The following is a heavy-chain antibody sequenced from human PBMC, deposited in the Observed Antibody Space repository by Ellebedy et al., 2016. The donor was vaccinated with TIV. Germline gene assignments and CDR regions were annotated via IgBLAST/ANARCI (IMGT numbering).Heavy chain of an antibody. CDR3: ARRLALHSNTWYAQYYFDY. V-gene: IGHV5-51*01. CDR2: IYPGDSDT. Sequence: KVSCKGSGDTFTNYWIGWVRQLPGKGLEWMGIIYPGDSDTRYSPSFQGQVTISADKSTSTAYRQWSSLKASDTAMDYCARRLALHSNTWYAQYYFDYWGQGTLVTVSS. D-gene: IGHD6-13*01. CDR1: GDTFTNYW. J-gene: IGHJ4*02.